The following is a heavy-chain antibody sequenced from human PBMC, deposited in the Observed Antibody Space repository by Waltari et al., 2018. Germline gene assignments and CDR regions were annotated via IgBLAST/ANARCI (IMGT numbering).Heavy chain of an antibody. CDR3: AREGSLVGATLSLVYDY. CDR1: GYSISSGYY. V-gene: IGHV4-38-2*02. J-gene: IGHJ4*02. Sequence: QVQLQESGPGLVKPSETLSLTCAVSGYSISSGYYWGWIRQPPGKGLEWIGSIYHSGSTYYNPSLKSRVTISVDTSKNQFSLKLSSVTAADTAVYYCAREGSLVGATLSLVYDYWGQGTLVTVSS. CDR2: IYHSGST. D-gene: IGHD1-26*01.